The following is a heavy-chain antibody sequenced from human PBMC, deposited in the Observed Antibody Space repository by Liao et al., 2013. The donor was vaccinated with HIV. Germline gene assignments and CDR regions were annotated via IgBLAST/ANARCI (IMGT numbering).Heavy chain of an antibody. CDR3: ARDDYYDSSGLGAFDI. CDR1: GGSISSYY. J-gene: IGHJ3*02. CDR2: IYYSGST. Sequence: QVQLQESGPGLVKPSETLSLTCTVSGGSISSYYWSWIRQPPGKGLEWIGYIYYSGSTNYNPSLKSRVTISVDTSKNQFSLKLSSVTAADTAVYYCARDDYYDSSGLGAFDIWGQGTMVTVSS. D-gene: IGHD3-22*01. V-gene: IGHV4-59*01.